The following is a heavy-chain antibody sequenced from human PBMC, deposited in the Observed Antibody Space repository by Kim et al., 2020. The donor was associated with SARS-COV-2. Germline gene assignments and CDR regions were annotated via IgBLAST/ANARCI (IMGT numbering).Heavy chain of an antibody. D-gene: IGHD1-20*01. Sequence: SSSYIYYADSVKGRFTISRDNAKNSLYLQMNSLRAEDTAVYYCASISRLDWGQGTLVTVSS. V-gene: IGHV3-21*01. J-gene: IGHJ4*02. CDR3: ASISRLD. CDR2: SSSYI.